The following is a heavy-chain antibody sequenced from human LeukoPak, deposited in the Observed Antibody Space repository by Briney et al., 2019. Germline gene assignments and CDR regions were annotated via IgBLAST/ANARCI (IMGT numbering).Heavy chain of an antibody. CDR3: ARGRIATRPYYYYMDV. CDR1: GGSISSYY. D-gene: IGHD2-15*01. CDR2: IYTSGST. V-gene: IGHV4-4*07. J-gene: IGHJ6*03. Sequence: NSSETLSLTCTVSGGSISSYYWSWIRQPAGKGLEWIGRIYTSGSTNYNPSLKSRVTMSVDTSKNQFSLKLSSVTAADTTVYYCARGRIATRPYYYYMDVWGKGTTVTVSS.